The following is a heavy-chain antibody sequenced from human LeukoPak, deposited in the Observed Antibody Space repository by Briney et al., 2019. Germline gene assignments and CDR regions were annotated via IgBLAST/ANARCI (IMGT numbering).Heavy chain of an antibody. J-gene: IGHJ4*02. V-gene: IGHV4-30-4*08. CDR3: ARGPPNDY. CDR1: GGSINTDDYF. Sequence: SETLSLTCTVSGGSINTDDYFWTWIRQPPGKGLEWIGYIYYSGSTYYNPSLKSRLTISVDTSKNQFSLKLSSVTAADTAVYYCARGPPNDYWGQGTLVTVSS. CDR2: IYYSGST.